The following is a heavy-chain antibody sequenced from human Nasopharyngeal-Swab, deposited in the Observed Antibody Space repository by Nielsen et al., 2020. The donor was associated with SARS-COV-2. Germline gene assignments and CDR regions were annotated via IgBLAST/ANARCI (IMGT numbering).Heavy chain of an antibody. Sequence: VRQAPGKGLEWVANIKQDGSEKYYVDSVKGRFTISRDNAKNSLYLQMNSLRAEDTAVYYCARDGGLGYGGYDTLDAFDIWGQGTMVTVSS. CDR3: ARDGGLGYGGYDTLDAFDI. CDR2: IKQDGSEK. J-gene: IGHJ3*02. D-gene: IGHD5-12*01. V-gene: IGHV3-7*01.